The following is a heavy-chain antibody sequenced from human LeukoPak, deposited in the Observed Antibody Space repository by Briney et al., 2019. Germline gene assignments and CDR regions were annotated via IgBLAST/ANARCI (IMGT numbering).Heavy chain of an antibody. J-gene: IGHJ6*02. CDR1: GFTIGDYS. CDR2: IRSKGYGGTT. Sequence: GGSLRLSCTASGFTIGDYSMSWVRQAPGKGLEWVGFIRSKGYGGTTEYAVSVKGRVTISRDDSRSIPYLQMNSLKAEDTAVYYCNRVSSAKSRFGFYYYGMDLWAHETTVTVSS. D-gene: IGHD2-15*01. CDR3: NRVSSAKSRFGFYYYGMDL. V-gene: IGHV3-49*04.